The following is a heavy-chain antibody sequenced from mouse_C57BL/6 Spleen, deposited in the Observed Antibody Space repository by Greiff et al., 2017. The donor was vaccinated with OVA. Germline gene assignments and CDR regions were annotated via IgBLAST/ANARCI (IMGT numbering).Heavy chain of an antibody. CDR3: AREGVYYDYDRGFAY. CDR1: GFTFSDYY. V-gene: IGHV5-16*01. Sequence: EVQLQQSEGGLVQPGSSMKLSCTASGFTFSDYYMAWVRQVPEKGLEWVANINYDGSSTYYLDSLKSRFIISRDNAKNILYLQMSSLKSEDTATYYCAREGVYYDYDRGFAYWGQGTLVTVSA. CDR2: INYDGSST. D-gene: IGHD2-4*01. J-gene: IGHJ3*01.